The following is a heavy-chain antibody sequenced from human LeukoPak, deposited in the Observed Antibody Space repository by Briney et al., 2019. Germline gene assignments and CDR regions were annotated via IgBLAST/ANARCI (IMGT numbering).Heavy chain of an antibody. CDR2: ISTSGGTI. Sequence: GGSLRLSCAASGFTFSSYTMNWVRQAPGKGPEWVSYISTSGGTIYYGDSVKGRFTISRDNAENSLYLQMNSLRAEDTAVYYCARLISSTSRVVDYWGQGTLVTVSS. V-gene: IGHV3-48*04. CDR1: GFTFSSYT. CDR3: ARLISSTSRVVDY. J-gene: IGHJ4*02. D-gene: IGHD2-2*01.